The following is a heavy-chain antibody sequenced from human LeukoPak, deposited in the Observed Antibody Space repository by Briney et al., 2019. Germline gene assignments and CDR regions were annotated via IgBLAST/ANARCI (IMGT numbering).Heavy chain of an antibody. V-gene: IGHV1-46*01. CDR3: ATIAAAGTSDFDY. CDR2: INPSGGST. Sequence: ASVKVSCKASGYTFTSYYMHWVRQAPGQGLEWMGIINPSGGSTSYAQKFQGRVTMTRDTSISTAYMELSRLRSDDTAVYYCATIAAAGTSDFDYWGQGTLVTVSS. CDR1: GYTFTSYY. D-gene: IGHD6-13*01. J-gene: IGHJ4*02.